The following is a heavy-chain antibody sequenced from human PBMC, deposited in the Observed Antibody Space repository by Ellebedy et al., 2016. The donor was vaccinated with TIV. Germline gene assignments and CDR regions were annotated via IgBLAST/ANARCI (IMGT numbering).Heavy chain of an antibody. CDR2: INHSGST. J-gene: IGHJ4*02. Sequence: SETLSLTCAVYGGSFSGYYWSWIRQPPGKGLEWIGEINHSGSTNYNPSLKSRVTISVDTSKNQFSLKLSSVKAADTAVYYCARSRGVNSRMKVGSFDYWGQGTLVTVSS. V-gene: IGHV4-34*01. CDR1: GGSFSGYY. CDR3: ARSRGVNSRMKVGSFDY. D-gene: IGHD3-10*01.